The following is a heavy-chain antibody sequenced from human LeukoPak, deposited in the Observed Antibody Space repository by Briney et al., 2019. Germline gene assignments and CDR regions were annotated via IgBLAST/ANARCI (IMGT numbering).Heavy chain of an antibody. J-gene: IGHJ4*02. D-gene: IGHD3-10*01. CDR3: AQVMGVRGAPSDY. V-gene: IGHV3-23*01. CDR2: ISGSGGTK. Sequence: GGSLRLSCAASGFXFSSYAISWVRQAPGKGLEWVSAISGSGGTKYYADSVNGRFTISRDNSKNTPYLQMNSLTAEDTALYYCAQVMGVRGAPSDYWGQGTLVTVSS. CDR1: GFXFSSYA.